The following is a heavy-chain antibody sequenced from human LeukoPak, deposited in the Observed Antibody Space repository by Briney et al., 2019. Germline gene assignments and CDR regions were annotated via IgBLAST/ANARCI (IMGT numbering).Heavy chain of an antibody. J-gene: IGHJ4*02. D-gene: IGHD6-19*01. CDR2: ISSSSSTI. CDR1: GFTFSDCY. Sequence: GGSLRLSCAASGFTFSDCYMSWIRQAPGKGVGRVSFISSSSSTIYYADSANGRFTISRDNAKNSQYLQMNSLRAQDTAVYYGASEKQWLVHTRVGSFDYWGQGTLVTVSS. CDR3: ASEKQWLVHTRVGSFDY. V-gene: IGHV3-11*04.